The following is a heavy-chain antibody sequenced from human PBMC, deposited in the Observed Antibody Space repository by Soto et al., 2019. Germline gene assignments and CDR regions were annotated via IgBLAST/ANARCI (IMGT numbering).Heavy chain of an antibody. CDR3: TTETPPENRYYYYYYGMDV. V-gene: IGHV3-49*03. CDR1: GFTFGDYA. J-gene: IGHJ6*02. Sequence: PGGSLRLSCTASGFTFGDYAMSWFRQAPGKGLEWVGFIRSKAYGGTTEYAASVKGRFTISRDDSKSIAYLQMNSLKTEDTAVYYCTTETPPENRYYYYYYGMDVWGQGTTVTVSS. CDR2: IRSKAYGGTT.